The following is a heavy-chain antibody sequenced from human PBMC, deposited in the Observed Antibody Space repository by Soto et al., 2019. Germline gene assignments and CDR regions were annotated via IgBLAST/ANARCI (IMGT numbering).Heavy chain of an antibody. Sequence: ASVKVSCKVSGYTLTELSMHWVRQAPGKGLEWMGGFDPEDGETIYAQKFQGRVTMTEDTSTDTAYMELSSLRSEDTAVYYCATGARVYFYGSKLDCMDVWCQGTXVTVFS. CDR3: ATGARVYFYGSKLDCMDV. J-gene: IGHJ6*02. V-gene: IGHV1-24*01. D-gene: IGHD3-10*01. CDR1: GYTLTELS. CDR2: FDPEDGET.